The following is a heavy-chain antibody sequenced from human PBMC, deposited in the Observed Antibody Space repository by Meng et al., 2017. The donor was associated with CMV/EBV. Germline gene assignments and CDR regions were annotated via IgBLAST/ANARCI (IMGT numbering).Heavy chain of an antibody. Sequence: SETLSLTCAVYGGSFSGYYWSWIRQPPGKGLEWIGEINHSGSTNYNPSLKSRVTISVDTSKNQFSLKLSSVTAADTAVYYCARGLREFYYYYGMDVWGQGTTVTVFS. V-gene: IGHV4-34*01. CDR2: INHSGST. J-gene: IGHJ6*02. D-gene: IGHD3-10*01. CDR1: GGSFSGYY. CDR3: ARGLREFYYYYGMDV.